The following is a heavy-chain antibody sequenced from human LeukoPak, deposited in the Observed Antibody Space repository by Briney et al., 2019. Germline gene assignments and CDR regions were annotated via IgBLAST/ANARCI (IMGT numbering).Heavy chain of an antibody. J-gene: IGHJ3*02. Sequence: SETLSLTCTVAGYAISSGYYWGWIRQTPGKGLEWIAKIFHDGTTHYNPSLRSRAAMSVDTSKNDFSLRLSSVTAADTGIYYCVRDSSATLAFDIWGQGTMVTVSS. CDR2: IFHDGTT. V-gene: IGHV4-38-2*02. CDR1: GYAISSGYY. CDR3: VRDSSATLAFDI. D-gene: IGHD6-25*01.